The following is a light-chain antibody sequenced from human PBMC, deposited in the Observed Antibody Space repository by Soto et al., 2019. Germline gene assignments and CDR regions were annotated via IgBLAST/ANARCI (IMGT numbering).Light chain of an antibody. J-gene: IGKJ5*01. CDR2: GAS. CDR3: QQYNNWPLT. V-gene: IGKV3-15*01. CDR1: QSVSSN. Sequence: KLMTQSPATLSASPGERATLSCRASQSVSSNLAWYQQKPGQAPRLLIYGASSRATGIPVRFSGSGSGTEFTLTISSLQSEDFAVYYCQQYNNWPLTFGQGTRLEI.